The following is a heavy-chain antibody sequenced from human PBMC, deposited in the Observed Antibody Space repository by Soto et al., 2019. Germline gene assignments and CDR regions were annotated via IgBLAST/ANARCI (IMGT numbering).Heavy chain of an antibody. Sequence: QITLKESGPTLVKPTQTLTLTCTFSGFSLSTSGVGVGWIRQPPGKALEWLALIYWDDDKRYSPSLKSRLTITQDPPTNQGVLTTPNMDPVDTAPYYCAPGNGLQLHDAFDIWGQGTMVTVSS. CDR3: APGNGLQLHDAFDI. J-gene: IGHJ3*02. V-gene: IGHV2-5*02. CDR2: IYWDDDK. D-gene: IGHD1-1*01. CDR1: GFSLSTSGVG.